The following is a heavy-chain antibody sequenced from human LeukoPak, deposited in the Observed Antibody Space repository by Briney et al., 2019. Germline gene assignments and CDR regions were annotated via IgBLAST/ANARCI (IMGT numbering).Heavy chain of an antibody. V-gene: IGHV4-31*03. CDR2: IYYSGST. CDR3: ARGSMIANNWFDP. Sequence: SETLSLTCTVSGGSISSGGYYWSWIRQHPRKGLEWIGYIYYSGSTYYNPSLKSRVTISVDTSKNQFSLKLSSVTAADTAVYYCARGSMIANNWFDPWGQGTLVTVSS. CDR1: GGSISSGGYY. J-gene: IGHJ5*02. D-gene: IGHD3-22*01.